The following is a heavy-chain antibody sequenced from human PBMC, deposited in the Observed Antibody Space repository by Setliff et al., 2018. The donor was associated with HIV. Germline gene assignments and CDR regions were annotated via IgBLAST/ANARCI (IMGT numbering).Heavy chain of an antibody. J-gene: IGHJ4*02. CDR2: IYYSWST. V-gene: IGHV4-39*07. D-gene: IGHD3-3*01. CDR3: ARANFWSGYYGY. Sequence: WVRQAPGKGLEWIGSIYYSWSTYYNPSLKSRVTISVDTSKNQFSLKLRSVTAADTAVYYCARANFWSGYYGYWGQGTLVTVSS.